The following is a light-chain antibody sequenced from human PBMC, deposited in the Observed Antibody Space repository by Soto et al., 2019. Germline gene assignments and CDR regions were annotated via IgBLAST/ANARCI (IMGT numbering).Light chain of an antibody. CDR1: QTVDIY. CDR3: QQYKAWPPIT. Sequence: IVMTQSPATLSVYPGERATLSCRASQTVDIYLAWYQQRPGQAPRLRIYDTSIRAPGIPATFSASGSGTEFSVPLSSLQSEDVAIYYGQQYKAWPPITFGGGNKVQIK. J-gene: IGKJ4*01. CDR2: DTS. V-gene: IGKV3-15*01.